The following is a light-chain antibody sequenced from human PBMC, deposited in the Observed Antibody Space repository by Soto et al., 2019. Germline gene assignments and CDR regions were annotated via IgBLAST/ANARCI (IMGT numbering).Light chain of an antibody. CDR2: DVS. CDR1: SSDVGGHNL. CDR3: CSYAGSSLWV. V-gene: IGLV2-11*01. Sequence: QSVLTQPRSVSGSPGQSVTISCTGTSSDVGGHNLVSWYQQHPGKAPKLVIYDVSKWPSGVLDRFFGSKSVNTASLPISGLQAEDGADYYCCSYAGSSLWVFGGGTKLTVL. J-gene: IGLJ3*02.